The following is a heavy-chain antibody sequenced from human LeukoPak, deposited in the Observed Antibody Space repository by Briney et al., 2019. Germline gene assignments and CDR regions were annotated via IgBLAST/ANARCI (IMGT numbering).Heavy chain of an antibody. D-gene: IGHD2-15*01. V-gene: IGHV3-15*01. CDR2: IKSKTDGGTT. Sequence: GGSLRLSCAASGFTFSNAWMSWVRQAPGKGLEWVGRIKSKTDGGTTDYAAPVKGRFTISRDDSKNTLYLQMNSLKTEDTAVYYCTTDLGWGYCSGGSCDAGSGYFDYWGQGTLVTVSS. CDR1: GFTFSNAW. CDR3: TTDLGWGYCSGGSCDAGSGYFDY. J-gene: IGHJ4*02.